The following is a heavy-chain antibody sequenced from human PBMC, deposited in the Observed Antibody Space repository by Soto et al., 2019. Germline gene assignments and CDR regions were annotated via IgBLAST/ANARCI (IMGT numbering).Heavy chain of an antibody. CDR2: IYPDDSDT. J-gene: IGHJ6*02. CDR3: ARKGSNGGMYFYGMDV. V-gene: IGHV5-51*01. CDR1: GYAFTSYW. Sequence: PGESLKISCRGSGYAFTSYWIAWVRQMPGKGLEWLGIIYPDDSDTRYSPSFQGRVTISADKSINTAYLQWRSLTASDTAMYYCARKGSNGGMYFYGMDVWGQGTWVTVSS. D-gene: IGHD4-4*01.